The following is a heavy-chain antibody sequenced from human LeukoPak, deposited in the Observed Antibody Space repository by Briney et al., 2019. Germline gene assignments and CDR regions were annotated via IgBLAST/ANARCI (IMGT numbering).Heavy chain of an antibody. Sequence: GGSLRLSCAASGFTVGSNYMSWVRQAPGKGLEWVSVIYSGVSTYYADSVKGRFTISRDNSKNTLSLQMNSLGVEDTAVYYCARDSSGYYFFDYWGQGTLVTVSS. CDR3: ARDSSGYYFFDY. CDR2: IYSGVST. CDR1: GFTVGSNY. D-gene: IGHD3-22*01. V-gene: IGHV3-66*01. J-gene: IGHJ4*02.